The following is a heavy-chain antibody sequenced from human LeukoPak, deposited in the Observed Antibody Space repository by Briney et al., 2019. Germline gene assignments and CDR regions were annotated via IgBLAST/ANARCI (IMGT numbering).Heavy chain of an antibody. D-gene: IGHD3-3*01. CDR3: ATAYFYATAD. CDR2: TKPDGSEK. V-gene: IGHV3-7*01. CDR1: GFTFSSYW. J-gene: IGHJ4*02. Sequence: PGGSLRLSCAASGFTFSSYWMSWVRQAPGKGLEWVANTKPDGSEKYYVDSVKGRFTMSRDNAKNSLYLQMNSLRAEDTAVYYCATAYFYATADWGQGTLVTVSS.